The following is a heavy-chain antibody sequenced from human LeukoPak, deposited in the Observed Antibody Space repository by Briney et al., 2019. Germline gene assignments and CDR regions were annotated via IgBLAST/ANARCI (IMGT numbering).Heavy chain of an antibody. CDR2: ISSTGSSI. CDR1: GLTFSSYT. V-gene: IGHV3-21*01. Sequence: GGSLRLSCVASGLTFSSYTMSWVRQAPGKGLEWVSSISSTGSSIYYADSVKGRFTISRDNAKNSLYLQMSSLRVEDTAVYYCARDDVAWNDVHWFDPWGQGTLVTVSS. D-gene: IGHD1-1*01. J-gene: IGHJ5*02. CDR3: ARDDVAWNDVHWFDP.